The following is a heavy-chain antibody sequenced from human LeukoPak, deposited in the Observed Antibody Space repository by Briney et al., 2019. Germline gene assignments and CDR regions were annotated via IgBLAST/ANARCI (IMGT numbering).Heavy chain of an antibody. Sequence: GGPLSLSCAASGFTFSDYSMNWVRQAPGKRLEWVSSISSGSTYKYYADSLKGRLTISRDNAKNSLYLQVNSLRAEDSAVYYCTRGPTLIGVAGTWPLDYWGQGTLVIVSS. CDR1: GFTFSDYS. J-gene: IGHJ4*02. V-gene: IGHV3-21*01. CDR2: ISSGSTYK. CDR3: TRGPTLIGVAGTWPLDY. D-gene: IGHD6-19*01.